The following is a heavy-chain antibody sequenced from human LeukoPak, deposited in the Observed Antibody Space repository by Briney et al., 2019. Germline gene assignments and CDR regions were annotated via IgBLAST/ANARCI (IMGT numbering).Heavy chain of an antibody. Sequence: AGSLRLSCAASGFTFSNYWMNWVRQAPGKGLEWVSYISSSGNTIYYADSVKGRFTISRDNAKNSLYLQMSSLRAEDTAVYYCARRSSRSFDYWGQGTLVTVSS. J-gene: IGHJ4*02. CDR2: ISSSGNTI. D-gene: IGHD2/OR15-2a*01. CDR3: ARRSSRSFDY. V-gene: IGHV3-48*04. CDR1: GFTFSNYW.